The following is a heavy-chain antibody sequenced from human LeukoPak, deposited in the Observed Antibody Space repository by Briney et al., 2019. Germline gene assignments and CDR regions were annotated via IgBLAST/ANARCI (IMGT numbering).Heavy chain of an antibody. Sequence: SETLSLTCNVSGDSINNYYWNWIRQPPGKGLEWIGYVYYRTTNYNPSLKSRVTISVDTSKNQLSLKLSSVTAADTAVYYCARDRLLIGDYYYYMDVWGKGTTVTVSS. V-gene: IGHV4-59*01. CDR3: ARDRLLIGDYYYYMDV. J-gene: IGHJ6*03. CDR1: GDSINNYY. CDR2: VYYRTT. D-gene: IGHD3-22*01.